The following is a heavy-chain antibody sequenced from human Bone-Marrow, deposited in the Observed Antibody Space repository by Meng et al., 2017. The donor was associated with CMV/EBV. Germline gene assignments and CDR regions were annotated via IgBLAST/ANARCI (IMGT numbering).Heavy chain of an antibody. CDR3: ARAVAGTEGANFEY. Sequence: GESLKISCAASGFTFSSYWMHWVRQAPGKGLVWVSRINSDGSSTSYADSVKGRFTISRDNAKNSLYLQMNSLRAEDTAVYYCARAVAGTEGANFEYWGQGTLVTVSS. D-gene: IGHD6-19*01. CDR1: GFTFSSYW. CDR2: INSDGSST. J-gene: IGHJ4*02. V-gene: IGHV3-74*01.